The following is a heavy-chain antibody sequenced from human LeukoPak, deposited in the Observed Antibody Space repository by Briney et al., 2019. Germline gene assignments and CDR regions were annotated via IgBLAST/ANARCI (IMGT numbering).Heavy chain of an antibody. CDR1: GDSVSSGNYY. CDR2: MSPSGTT. CDR3: ARGQDDRSGTFDY. V-gene: IGHV4-61*01. J-gene: IGHJ4*02. D-gene: IGHD3-22*01. Sequence: SETLSLTCTVSGDSVSSGNYYLSWIRQPPRKGLGWITYMSPSGTTKYNPSLKSRVTTSVDTSRTQFSLRLSSVTAADTAVYYCARGQDDRSGTFDYWGQGILVTVSS.